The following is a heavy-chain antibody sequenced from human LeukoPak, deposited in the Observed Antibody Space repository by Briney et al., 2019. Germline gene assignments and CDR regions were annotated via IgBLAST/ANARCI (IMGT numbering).Heavy chain of an antibody. D-gene: IGHD1-26*01. CDR2: IYNIGGT. Sequence: SETLSLTCTVSGDSISSSSWSWIRQPPGRGLEWIGYIYNIGGTNYNPSLKSRVAISVDTSKNQFSLKLRSVTAADTAIYYCARGRSGTWFDPWGQGTLVTVSS. CDR3: ARGRSGTWFDP. CDR1: GDSISSSS. J-gene: IGHJ5*02. V-gene: IGHV4-59*01.